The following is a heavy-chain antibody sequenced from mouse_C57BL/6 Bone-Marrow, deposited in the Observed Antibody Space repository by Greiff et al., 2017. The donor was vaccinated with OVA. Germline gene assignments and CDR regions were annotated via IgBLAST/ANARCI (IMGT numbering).Heavy chain of an antibody. V-gene: IGHV1-74*01. Sequence: VKLQESGAELVKPGASVKVSCKASGYTFTSYWMHWVKQRPGQGLEWIGRIHPSDSDTNYNQKFKGKATLTVDKSSSTAYMQLSSLTSEDSAVYYCAHYGNYDWYFDVWGTGTTVTVSS. CDR1: GYTFTSYW. CDR3: AHYGNYDWYFDV. CDR2: IHPSDSDT. D-gene: IGHD2-1*01. J-gene: IGHJ1*03.